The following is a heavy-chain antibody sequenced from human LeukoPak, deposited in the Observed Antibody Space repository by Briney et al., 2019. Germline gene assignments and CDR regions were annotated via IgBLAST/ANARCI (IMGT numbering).Heavy chain of an antibody. CDR1: GFTFRSYG. Sequence: GGSLRLSCEASGFTFRSYGMHWVRQPPGKGLVWVSRIYVDGRTTNYADSVKGRFTISRDNAKNTVYLEMNSLSVEDTATYYCIRDFRSADLWGQGTLVTVTS. CDR3: IRDFRSADL. V-gene: IGHV3-74*01. J-gene: IGHJ5*02. CDR2: IYVDGRTT.